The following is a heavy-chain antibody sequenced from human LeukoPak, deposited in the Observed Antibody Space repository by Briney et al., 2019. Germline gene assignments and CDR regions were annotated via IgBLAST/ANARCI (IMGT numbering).Heavy chain of an antibody. Sequence: PSETLSLTXAVYGGSFSGYYWSWIRQPPGKGLEWIGEINHSGSTNYNPSLKSRVTISVDTSKNQFSLKLSSVTAADTAVYYCARGRYCSSTSCWRIGWFDPWGQGTLVTVSS. V-gene: IGHV4-34*01. CDR3: ARGRYCSSTSCWRIGWFDP. J-gene: IGHJ5*02. CDR1: GGSFSGYY. CDR2: INHSGST. D-gene: IGHD2-2*01.